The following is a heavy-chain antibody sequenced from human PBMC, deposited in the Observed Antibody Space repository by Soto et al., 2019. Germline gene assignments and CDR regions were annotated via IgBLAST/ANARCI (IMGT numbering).Heavy chain of an antibody. J-gene: IGHJ6*02. V-gene: IGHV3-13*01. Sequence: GYMRLACAASGFTFSSYDMHWVRQATGKGLEWVSGIVTAGDTYYPGSVKGRFTISRENAKNSLYLQMNSLRAGDTAVYYCARALRRDDYDYYYGMDVWGQGTTVNLSS. CDR2: IVTAGDT. CDR1: GFTFSSYD. CDR3: ARALRRDDYDYYYGMDV.